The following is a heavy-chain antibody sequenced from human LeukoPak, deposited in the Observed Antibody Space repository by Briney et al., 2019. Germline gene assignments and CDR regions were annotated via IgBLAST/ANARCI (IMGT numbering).Heavy chain of an antibody. D-gene: IGHD1-14*01. J-gene: IGHJ4*02. CDR3: ERDPYNPILQRLAY. V-gene: IGHV3-23*01. CDR2: IRHNGQAI. Sequence: PGGSLRLSCVGSGFAFGTYAMSWVRQAPGMGLEWVSSIRHNGQAIYYVDSVEGRFTISRDNAKDSLDLQLNSLRAEGTATYYGERDPYNPILQRLAYWGQGTLVTVSS. CDR1: GFAFGTYA.